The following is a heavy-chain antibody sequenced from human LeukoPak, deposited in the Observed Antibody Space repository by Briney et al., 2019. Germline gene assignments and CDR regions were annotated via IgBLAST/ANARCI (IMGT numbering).Heavy chain of an antibody. CDR1: GYSFTSYY. Sequence: GASVKVSCKASGYSFTSYYMHWVRQAPGEGLEWMGIINPSGGSTTYAQKFQGRVTMTRDMSTSTVYMDLSSLRSEDTAVYYCARVAAEVVGLPGAIGFGWLRRGYYYMDVWGKGTTVTVSS. CDR3: ARVAAEVVGLPGAIGFGWLRRGYYYMDV. D-gene: IGHD2-2*02. J-gene: IGHJ6*03. V-gene: IGHV1-46*01. CDR2: INPSGGST.